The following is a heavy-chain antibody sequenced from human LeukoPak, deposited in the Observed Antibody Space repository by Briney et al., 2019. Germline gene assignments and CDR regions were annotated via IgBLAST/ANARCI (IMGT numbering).Heavy chain of an antibody. CDR2: IYTSGST. CDR3: ARVIPAWQGYYYYYMDV. CDR1: GGSISSGSYY. Sequence: SETLSLTCTVSGGSISSGSYYWSWIRQPAGKGLEWIGRIYTSGSTNYNPSLKSRVTISVDTSKNQFSLKLSSVTAADTAVYYCARVIPAWQGYYYYYMDVWGKGTTVTISS. J-gene: IGHJ6*03. V-gene: IGHV4-61*02.